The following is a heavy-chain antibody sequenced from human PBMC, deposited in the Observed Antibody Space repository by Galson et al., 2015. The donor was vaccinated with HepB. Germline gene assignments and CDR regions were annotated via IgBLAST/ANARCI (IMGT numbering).Heavy chain of an antibody. CDR3: VTDYIGF. Sequence: SLRLSCATSGLTFSDYWMSRVRQTPGKGLEWVANINKDGNEEYYVDSVKGRFTISRDNAKNSLYLQMNSLRVEDTAVYSCVTDYIGFWGQGTLVTVSS. CDR2: INKDGNEE. V-gene: IGHV3-7*01. J-gene: IGHJ4*02. CDR1: GLTFSDYW.